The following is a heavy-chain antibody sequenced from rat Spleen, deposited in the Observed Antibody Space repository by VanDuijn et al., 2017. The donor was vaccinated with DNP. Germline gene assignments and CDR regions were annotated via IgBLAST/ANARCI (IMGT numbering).Heavy chain of an antibody. D-gene: IGHD1-1*01. Sequence: EVQLVESGGGLVQPGRSMKLSCAASGFTFSNYDMAWVRQAPKKGLDWVATITNTGDSTYYSDSVKGRFTISRDNAKSTLYLQMDSLRSEDTATYYCARRTTVDTFDYWGQGVMVTVSS. CDR2: ITNTGDST. V-gene: IGHV5-25*01. CDR1: GFTFSNYD. CDR3: ARRTTVDTFDY. J-gene: IGHJ2*01.